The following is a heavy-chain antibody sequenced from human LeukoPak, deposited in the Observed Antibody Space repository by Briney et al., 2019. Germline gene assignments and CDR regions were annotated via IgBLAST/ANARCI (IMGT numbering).Heavy chain of an antibody. D-gene: IGHD3-10*01. Sequence: ASVKVSCKASGYTFTSYGISWVRQAPGQGLGWVGWISAYNGNTNYAQKLQGRVTMTTDTSTSTAYMELRSLRSDDTAVYYCARDGYYYGSGSYYNVGYWGQETLVTVSS. CDR3: ARDGYYYGSGSYYNVGY. V-gene: IGHV1-18*04. CDR1: GYTFTSYG. J-gene: IGHJ4*02. CDR2: ISAYNGNT.